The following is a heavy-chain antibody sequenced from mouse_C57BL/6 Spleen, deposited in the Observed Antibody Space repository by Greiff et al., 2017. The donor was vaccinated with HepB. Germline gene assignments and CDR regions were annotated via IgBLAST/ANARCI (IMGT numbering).Heavy chain of an antibody. Sequence: VQLQQSGAELVRPGASVTLSCKASGYTFTDYEMHWVKQTPVHGLEWIGAIDPETGGTAYNQKFKGKAILTADKSSSTAYMELRSLTSEDSAVYYCTREDGSSYRDYFDYWGQGTTLTVSS. D-gene: IGHD1-1*01. V-gene: IGHV1-15*01. CDR2: IDPETGGT. CDR1: GYTFTDYE. J-gene: IGHJ2*01. CDR3: TREDGSSYRDYFDY.